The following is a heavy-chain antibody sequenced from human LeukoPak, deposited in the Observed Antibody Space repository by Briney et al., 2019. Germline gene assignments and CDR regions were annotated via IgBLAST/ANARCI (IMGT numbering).Heavy chain of an antibody. V-gene: IGHV4-34*01. CDR2: INHSGST. J-gene: IGHJ4*02. D-gene: IGHD6-13*01. CDR1: GGSFSGYY. Sequence: SETLSLTCAVYGGSFSGYYWSWIRQPPGKGLEWIGEINHSGSTNYNPSLKSRVTISVDTSKNQFSLKLSSVTAADTAVYYCASEGGAAAGTVYWGQGNLVTVSS. CDR3: ASEGGAAAGTVY.